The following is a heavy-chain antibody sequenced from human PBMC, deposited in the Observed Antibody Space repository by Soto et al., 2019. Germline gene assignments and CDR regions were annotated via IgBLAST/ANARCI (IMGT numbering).Heavy chain of an antibody. Sequence: SETLSLTCTVSGDSISSSSSYWGWIRQPPGKGLEWIASIYYSGNTYYNPSLKSRVTMSVDSSKNQFSLKVSSVTAADTAVYYCARLSMIRGVLRSLVPCGQAPLGTVSA. D-gene: IGHD3-10*01. J-gene: IGHJ5*02. CDR3: ARLSMIRGVLRSLVP. CDR2: IYYSGNT. V-gene: IGHV4-39*01. CDR1: GDSISSSSSY.